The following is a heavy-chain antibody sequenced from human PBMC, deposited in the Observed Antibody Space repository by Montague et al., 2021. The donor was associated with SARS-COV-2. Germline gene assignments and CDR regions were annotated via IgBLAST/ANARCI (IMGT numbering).Heavy chain of an antibody. CDR2: TYYRSKWYN. D-gene: IGHD2-21*02. V-gene: IGHV6-1*01. CDR1: GDSVSSHIAT. CDR3: ARAYCGGDCYFYWYFDL. J-gene: IGHJ2*01. Sequence: CAISGDSVSSHIATWNWIRQSPSRGLEWLGRTYYRSKWYNDYAVSVKSREIINPDTSNNRISLQLNSVTPEDTAVYYCARAYCGGDCYFYWYFDLWGRGTLVTVSS.